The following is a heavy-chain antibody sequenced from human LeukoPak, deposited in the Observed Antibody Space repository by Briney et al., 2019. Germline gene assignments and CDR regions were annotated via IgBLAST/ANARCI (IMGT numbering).Heavy chain of an antibody. CDR3: AKVEVGGSLNYYYYYMDV. V-gene: IGHV3-30*02. Sequence: PGGSLRLPCAASGFTFSSYGMHWVRQAPGKGLEWVAFIRYDGSNKYYADSVKGRFTISRDNSKNTLYLQMNSLRAEDTAVYYCAKVEVGGSLNYYYYYMDVWGKGTTVTVSS. CDR2: IRYDGSNK. J-gene: IGHJ6*03. CDR1: GFTFSSYG. D-gene: IGHD1-26*01.